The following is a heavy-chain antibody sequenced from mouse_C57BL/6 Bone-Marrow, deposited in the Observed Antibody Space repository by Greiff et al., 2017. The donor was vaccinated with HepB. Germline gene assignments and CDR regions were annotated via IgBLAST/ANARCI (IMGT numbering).Heavy chain of an antibody. J-gene: IGHJ3*01. Sequence: EVNLVESGEGLVKPGGSLKLSCAASGFTFSSYAMSWVRQTPEKRLEWVAYISSGGDYIYYADTVKGRFTISRDNARNTLYLQMSSLKSEDTAMYYCTREGSTMVTTDGLWFAYWGQGTLVTVSA. CDR2: ISSGGDYI. D-gene: IGHD2-2*01. CDR1: GFTFSSYA. V-gene: IGHV5-9-1*02. CDR3: TREGSTMVTTDGLWFAY.